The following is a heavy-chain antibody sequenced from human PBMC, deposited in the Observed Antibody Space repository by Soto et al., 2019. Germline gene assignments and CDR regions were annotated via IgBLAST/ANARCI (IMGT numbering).Heavy chain of an antibody. D-gene: IGHD5-12*01. CDR1: GGTFSSYA. CDR2: IIPIFGTA. V-gene: IGHV1-69*12. CDR3: ARWGMATTRNDAFDI. J-gene: IGHJ3*02. Sequence: QVQLVQSGAEVKKPGSSVKVSCKASGGTFSSYAISWVRQAPGQGLEWMGGIIPIFGTANYAQKFQGRVTITADESTCTAYMELSSLRSEDTAVYSCARWGMATTRNDAFDIWGQGTMVTVSS.